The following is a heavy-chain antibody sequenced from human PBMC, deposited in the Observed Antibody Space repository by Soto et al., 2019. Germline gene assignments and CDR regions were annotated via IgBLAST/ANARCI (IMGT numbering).Heavy chain of an antibody. J-gene: IGHJ6*02. CDR3: ARHGYCTNGVCYATYYYYYGMDV. CDR1: VYSFTSYW. Sequence: GESLKISCKGSVYSFTSYWISWVRQMPGKGLEWMGRIDPSDSYTNYSPSFQGHVTISADKSISTAYLQWSSLKASDTAMYYCARHGYCTNGVCYATYYYYYGMDVWGQGTTVTVSS. D-gene: IGHD2-8*01. V-gene: IGHV5-10-1*01. CDR2: IDPSDSYT.